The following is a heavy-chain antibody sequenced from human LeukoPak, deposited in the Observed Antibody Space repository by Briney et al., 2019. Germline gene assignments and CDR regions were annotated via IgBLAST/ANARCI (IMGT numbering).Heavy chain of an antibody. Sequence: PSETLSLTCTVSGGSISSGSYYWSWIRQPAGKGLEWIGRIYTSGSTNYNPSLKSRVTISVDTSKNQFSLKLSSVTAADTAVYYCAIMGQQQLVGDAFDIWGQGTMVTVSS. V-gene: IGHV4-61*02. CDR3: AIMGQQQLVGDAFDI. CDR1: GGSISSGSYY. J-gene: IGHJ3*02. D-gene: IGHD6-13*01. CDR2: IYTSGST.